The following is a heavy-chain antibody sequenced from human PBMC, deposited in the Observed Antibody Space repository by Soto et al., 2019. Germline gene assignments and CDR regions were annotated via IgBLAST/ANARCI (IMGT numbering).Heavy chain of an antibody. D-gene: IGHD4-4*01. CDR1: GYTFTGYY. J-gene: IGHJ5*02. V-gene: IGHV1-2*02. Sequence: ASVKVSCKASGYTFTGYYMHWVRQAPGQGLEWMGWINPNSGGTNYAQKFQGRVTMTRDTSISTAYMELSRLRSDDTAVYYCARDLGIYSAYNWFDPWGQGTLVTVSS. CDR2: INPNSGGT. CDR3: ARDLGIYSAYNWFDP.